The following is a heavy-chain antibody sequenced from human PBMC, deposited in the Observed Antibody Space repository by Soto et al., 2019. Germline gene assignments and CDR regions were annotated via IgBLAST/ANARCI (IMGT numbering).Heavy chain of an antibody. D-gene: IGHD3-10*01. CDR2: ISGSSGST. V-gene: IGHV1-18*01. Sequence: QVQLEQSGAEVKKPGASVKVSWKTSGYTFTSYGVSWVRQAPGQGLEWMAWISGSSGSTYYAQNFQGRVTVTTDTSTDTASMELRSLRSGDSAIYYCARGNYFGSGTFDYWGQGTLVTVSS. CDR1: GYTFTSYG. CDR3: ARGNYFGSGTFDY. J-gene: IGHJ4*02.